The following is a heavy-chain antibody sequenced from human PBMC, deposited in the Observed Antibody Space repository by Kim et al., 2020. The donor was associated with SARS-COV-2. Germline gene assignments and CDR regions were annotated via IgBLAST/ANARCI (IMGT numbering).Heavy chain of an antibody. CDR1: GGSTRNVSSY. Sequence: SETLSPTCTVSGGSTRNVSSYWNWIRQPPGKGLEWIGRIYFTGTTYYNPSLKSRVTISIDTSKNQFSLSLNAVTAADTAVYYCARRGSGPFDYWGQGTLVTVSS. CDR3: ARRGSGPFDY. CDR2: IYFTGTT. V-gene: IGHV4-39*01. D-gene: IGHD3-3*01. J-gene: IGHJ4*02.